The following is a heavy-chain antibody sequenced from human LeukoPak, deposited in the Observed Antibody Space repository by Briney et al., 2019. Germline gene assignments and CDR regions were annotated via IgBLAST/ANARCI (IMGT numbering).Heavy chain of an antibody. CDR3: ARDLGYSSGWYYFDY. CDR2: IIPIFETA. J-gene: IGHJ4*02. D-gene: IGHD6-19*01. V-gene: IGHV1-69*01. Sequence: SVKVSCKASGGTFSSYAISWVRQAPGQGLEWMGGIIPIFETANYAQKFQGRVTITADEFTSTAYMELNSLRSEDTAVYYCARDLGYSSGWYYFDYWGQGTLVTVSP. CDR1: GGTFSSYA.